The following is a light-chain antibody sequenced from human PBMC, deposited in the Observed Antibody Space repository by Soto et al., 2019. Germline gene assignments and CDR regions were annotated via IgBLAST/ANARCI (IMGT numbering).Light chain of an antibody. CDR1: QSVTRDY. CDR2: AAS. V-gene: IGKV3D-20*02. CDR3: QQRLHWPIT. J-gene: IGKJ5*01. Sequence: EIVLTQSPGTLSLSPGERATLSCRASQSVTRDYLAWYQQKPGQAPRLLIYAASSRATGIPDRFSGSGSGTDFTLTISRLEPEDFAVYYCQQRLHWPITFGQGTRLEIK.